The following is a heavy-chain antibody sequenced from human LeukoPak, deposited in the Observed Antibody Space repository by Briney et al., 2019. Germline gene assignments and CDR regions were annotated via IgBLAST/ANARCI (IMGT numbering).Heavy chain of an antibody. CDR3: ARSLPDQLLFSY. J-gene: IGHJ4*02. CDR2: INPSGGST. CDR1: GYTFTSYY. D-gene: IGHD2-2*01. V-gene: IGHV1-46*03. Sequence: ASVKVSCKASGYTFTSYYMHWVRQAPGQGLEWMGIINPSGGSTSYAQKFQGIVTMSRDTSTSTVYMELSSLRSEDTAVYYCARSLPDQLLFSYWGQGTLVTVSS.